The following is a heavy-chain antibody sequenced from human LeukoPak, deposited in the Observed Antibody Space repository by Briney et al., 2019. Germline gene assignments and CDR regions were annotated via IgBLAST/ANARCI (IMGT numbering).Heavy chain of an antibody. CDR3: EVGAAVTSN. D-gene: IGHD6-13*01. J-gene: IGHJ4*02. CDR1: GPTFSSYW. CDR2: INSDGSST. V-gene: IGHV3-74*01. Sequence: PGGSLRLSCAASGPTFSSYWMHWVRQAPGKGLVWVSRINSDGSSTNYADSVKGRFTISRDNAKNTLYLQMNSLRAEDTAVYYCEVGAAVTSNWGQGTLVTVSS.